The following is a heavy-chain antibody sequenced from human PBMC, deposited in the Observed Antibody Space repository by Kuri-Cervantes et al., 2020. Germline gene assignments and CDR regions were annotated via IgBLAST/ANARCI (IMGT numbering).Heavy chain of an antibody. D-gene: IGHD4-17*01. CDR1: GFTFDDYA. V-gene: IGHV3-9*01. CDR2: ISWNSGRI. CDR3: AKKAQVTTSTGLFDY. J-gene: IGHJ4*02. Sequence: LSLTCAASGFTFDDYAMHWVRQTPGKGLEWVSGISWNSGRIAYVDSVKGRLTISRDNSKNTLYLQMNSLRTEDTAVYYCAKKAQVTTSTGLFDYWGQGTLVTVSS.